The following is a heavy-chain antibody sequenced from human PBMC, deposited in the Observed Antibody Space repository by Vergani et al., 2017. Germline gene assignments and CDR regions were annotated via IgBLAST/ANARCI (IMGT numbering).Heavy chain of an antibody. CDR3: ARGPEDNVVVVAANAFDI. CDR1: GGTFSSYA. D-gene: IGHD2-15*01. Sequence: QVQLVQSGAEVKKPGSSVKVSCKASGGTFSSYAISWVRQAPGQGLEWMGRIIPIFGTANYAQKVQGRVTITADESTSTAYLELSSLRSEDTAVYYGARGPEDNVVVVAANAFDIWGQGTMVTVSS. J-gene: IGHJ3*02. CDR2: IIPIFGTA. V-gene: IGHV1-69*18.